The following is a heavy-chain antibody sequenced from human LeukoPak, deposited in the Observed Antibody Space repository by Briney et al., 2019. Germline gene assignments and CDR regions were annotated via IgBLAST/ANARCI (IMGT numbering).Heavy chain of an antibody. CDR2: ISGNGRST. CDR1: GFTFSSYS. J-gene: IGHJ3*01. V-gene: IGHV3-64*01. D-gene: IGHD2-15*01. CDR3: TRDIGRLRGDAFDF. Sequence: PGGSLRLSCAASGFTFSSYSMNWVRQAPGKGLEYVSGISGNGRSTFYGSSVKGRFTVSRDNSKDTLYLQMGSLRAEDMAVYYCTRDIGRLRGDAFDFWGQGTMVTVSS.